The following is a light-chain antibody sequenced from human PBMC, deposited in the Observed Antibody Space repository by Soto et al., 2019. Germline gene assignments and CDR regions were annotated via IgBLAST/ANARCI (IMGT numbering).Light chain of an antibody. V-gene: IGKV3-15*01. CDR1: QSVSTS. CDR2: GAS. Sequence: EIVMTQSPATLSVSPGERATLSCRASQSVSTSLALYQQKPGQAPRLLISGASTRATGVPARFSGSGSETEFTLTISSLQSEDFAVYYCQQYNNWWTFGQGTKVEIK. CDR3: QQYNNWWT. J-gene: IGKJ1*01.